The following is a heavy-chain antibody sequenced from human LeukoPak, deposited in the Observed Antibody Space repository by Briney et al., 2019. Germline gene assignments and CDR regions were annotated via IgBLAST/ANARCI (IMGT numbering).Heavy chain of an antibody. CDR2: IFHSGVT. CDR3: AREGITFGGVIVYFDY. J-gene: IGHJ4*02. V-gene: IGHV4-38-2*02. Sequence: SETLSLTCTVSDYSIRIGYFWGWLRQAPGKELEWLGSIFHSGVTYYNPSLRSRVTISVDTSNNQFSLRLSSVTAADTAVYYCAREGITFGGVIVYFDYWGQGTLVTVSS. D-gene: IGHD3-16*02. CDR1: DYSIRIGYF.